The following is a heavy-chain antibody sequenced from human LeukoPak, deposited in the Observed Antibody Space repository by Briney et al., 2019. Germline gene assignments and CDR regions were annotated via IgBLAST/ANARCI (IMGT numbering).Heavy chain of an antibody. CDR2: IYYSGST. CDR1: GGSISSSSYY. CDR3: ASQSNYYYYYMDV. J-gene: IGHJ6*03. Sequence: PSETLSLTCTVSGGSISSSSYYWGWIRQPPGKGLEWIGSIYYSGSTYYNPSLKRRVTISVDTSKNQFSLKLSSVTAADTAVYYCASQSNYYYYYMDVWGKGTTVTVSS. V-gene: IGHV4-39*07.